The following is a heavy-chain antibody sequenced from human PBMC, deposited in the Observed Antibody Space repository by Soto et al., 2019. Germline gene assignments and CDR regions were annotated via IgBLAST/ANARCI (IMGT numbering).Heavy chain of an antibody. J-gene: IGHJ6*02. V-gene: IGHV1-3*01. D-gene: IGHD6-6*01. Sequence: ASVKVSCKASGYTFTSYAMHWVRQAPGQRLEWMGWINAGNGNTKYSQKFQGRVTITRDTSASTAYMELSSLRSEDTAVYYCARLEQLGYYYYYGMDVWGQGTTVTVSS. CDR3: ARLEQLGYYYYYGMDV. CDR1: GYTFTSYA. CDR2: INAGNGNT.